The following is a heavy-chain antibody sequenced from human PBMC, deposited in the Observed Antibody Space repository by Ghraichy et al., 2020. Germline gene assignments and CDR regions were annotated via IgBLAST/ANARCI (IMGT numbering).Heavy chain of an antibody. V-gene: IGHV1-69*04. D-gene: IGHD2-2*01. CDR2: IIPILGIA. J-gene: IGHJ6*02. CDR3: ARDRGGCSSTSDVCYYYGMDV. CDR1: GGTFSSYA. Sequence: SVKVSCKASGGTFSSYAISWVRQAPGQGLEWMGRIIPILGIANYAQKFQGRVTITADKSTSTAYMELSSLRSEDTAVYYCARDRGGCSSTSDVCYYYGMDVWGQGTTVTVSS.